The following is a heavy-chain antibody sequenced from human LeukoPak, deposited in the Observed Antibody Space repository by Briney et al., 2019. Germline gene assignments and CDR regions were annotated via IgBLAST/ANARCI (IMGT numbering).Heavy chain of an antibody. J-gene: IGHJ4*02. CDR2: IRYDGSNK. CDR3: AKPLGYSGYVFDY. D-gene: IGHD5-12*01. Sequence: PGGSLRLSRAASGFTFSTYGMHWVRQAPGKGLEWVAFIRYDGSNKYYADSVKGRFTISRDNSKNTLYLQMNSLRAEDTAVYYCAKPLGYSGYVFDYWGQGTLVTVSS. CDR1: GFTFSTYG. V-gene: IGHV3-30*02.